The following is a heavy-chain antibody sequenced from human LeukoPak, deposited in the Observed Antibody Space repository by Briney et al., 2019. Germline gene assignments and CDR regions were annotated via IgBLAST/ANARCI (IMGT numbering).Heavy chain of an antibody. V-gene: IGHV3-23*01. Sequence: PGGSLRLSCTASGFTFSAYDMQWVRQAPGKGLEWVSVISRSGPTYYTDSVKGRFTISRDNFKNTLYLQMNSLRADDTAVYYCAKGGYFAFEDWGQGTMVSVSS. D-gene: IGHD2-2*03. J-gene: IGHJ3*01. CDR2: ISRSGPT. CDR1: GFTFSAYD. CDR3: AKGGYFAFED.